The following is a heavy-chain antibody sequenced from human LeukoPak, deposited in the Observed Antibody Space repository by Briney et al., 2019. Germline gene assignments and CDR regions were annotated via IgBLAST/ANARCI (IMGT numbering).Heavy chain of an antibody. CDR1: GFTFSSYS. CDR2: ISGSGGST. Sequence: GGSLRLSCAASGFTFSSYSMNWVRQAPGKGLEWFSAISGSGGSTYYADSVKGRFTISRDNSKNTLYLQMNSLRAEDTAVYYCAKAATGYSYGYYYYYYMDVWGKGTTVTVSS. V-gene: IGHV3-23*01. D-gene: IGHD5-18*01. J-gene: IGHJ6*03. CDR3: AKAATGYSYGYYYYYYMDV.